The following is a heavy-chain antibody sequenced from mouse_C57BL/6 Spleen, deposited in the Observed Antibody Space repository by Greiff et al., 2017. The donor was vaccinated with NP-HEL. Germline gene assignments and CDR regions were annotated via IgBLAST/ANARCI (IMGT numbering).Heavy chain of an antibody. Sequence: QVQLKQPGAELVRPGSSVKLSCKASGYTFTSYWMDWVKQRPGQGLEWIGNIYPSDGETHYNQKFKDKATLTVDKSSSTAYMQLSSLTSEDSAVYYFARRDYYGSSYGWFAYWGQGTLVTVSA. J-gene: IGHJ3*01. CDR3: ARRDYYGSSYGWFAY. CDR1: GYTFTSYW. D-gene: IGHD1-1*01. CDR2: IYPSDGET. V-gene: IGHV1-61*01.